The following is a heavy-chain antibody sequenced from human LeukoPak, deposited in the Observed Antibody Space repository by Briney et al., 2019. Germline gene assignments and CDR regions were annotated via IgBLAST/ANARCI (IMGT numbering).Heavy chain of an antibody. CDR1: GYTFTSYG. V-gene: IGHV1-18*01. Sequence: ASVKVSCKASGYTFTSYGISWVRQAPGQGLEWMGWISAYNGNTSYAQKLQGRVTMTTDTSTSTAYMELRSLRSDDTAVYYCAREYYDFWSGYYSNWFDPWGQGTLVTVSS. J-gene: IGHJ5*02. CDR2: ISAYNGNT. CDR3: AREYYDFWSGYYSNWFDP. D-gene: IGHD3-3*01.